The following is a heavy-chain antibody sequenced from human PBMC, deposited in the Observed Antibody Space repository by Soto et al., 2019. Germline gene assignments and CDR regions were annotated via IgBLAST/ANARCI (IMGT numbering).Heavy chain of an antibody. CDR2: IWYDGSNK. Sequence: GGSLRLSCAASGFTFSSYGMHWVRQAPGKGLEWVAVIWYDGSNKYYADSVKGRFTISRDNSKNTLYLQMNSLRAEDTAVYYCARGGRGSSMGVDYWGQGTLVTVSS. V-gene: IGHV3-33*01. CDR1: GFTFSSYG. D-gene: IGHD1-26*01. J-gene: IGHJ4*02. CDR3: ARGGRGSSMGVDY.